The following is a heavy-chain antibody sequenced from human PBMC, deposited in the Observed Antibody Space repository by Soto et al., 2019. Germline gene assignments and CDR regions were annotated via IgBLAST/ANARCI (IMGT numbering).Heavy chain of an antibody. Sequence: PGGSLRLSCAASGFTFSSYGMHWVRQAPGKGLEWVAVISYDGSNKYYADSVKGRFTISRDNSKNTLYLQMNSLRAEDTAVYYCAKDHPRAVDTDEEHIAAAGPRGDLAYWGQGTLVTVSS. CDR2: ISYDGSNK. J-gene: IGHJ4*02. D-gene: IGHD6-13*01. CDR1: GFTFSSYG. CDR3: AKDHPRAVDTDEEHIAAAGPRGDLAY. V-gene: IGHV3-30*18.